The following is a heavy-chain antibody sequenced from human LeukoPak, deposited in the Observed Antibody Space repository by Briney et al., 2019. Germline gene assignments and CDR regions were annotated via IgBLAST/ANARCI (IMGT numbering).Heavy chain of an antibody. Sequence: ASVKVSCRASGYTFTSYYMHWVRQAPGQGLEWMGWINPNSGGTNYAQKFQGRVTMTRDTSISTAYMELSRLRSDDTAVYYCARGPPFRDYYYMDVWGKGTTVTVSS. J-gene: IGHJ6*03. CDR2: INPNSGGT. D-gene: IGHD3-3*02. CDR3: ARGPPFRDYYYMDV. CDR1: GYTFTSYY. V-gene: IGHV1-2*02.